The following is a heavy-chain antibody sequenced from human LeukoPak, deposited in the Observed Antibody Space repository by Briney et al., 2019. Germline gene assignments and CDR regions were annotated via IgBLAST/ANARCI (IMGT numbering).Heavy chain of an antibody. J-gene: IGHJ5*02. Sequence: PVASVKVSCKASGYXFTTYYIHWVRQAPGQGLEWMGLINPNGGSTSYPQKFQGRVTMTRDTSTSTVYMDLSSLRSEDTAVYYCARGLGYSSRWFDPWGQGTLVTVSS. CDR1: GYXFTTYY. D-gene: IGHD6-13*01. CDR3: ARGLGYSSRWFDP. CDR2: INPNGGST. V-gene: IGHV1-46*01.